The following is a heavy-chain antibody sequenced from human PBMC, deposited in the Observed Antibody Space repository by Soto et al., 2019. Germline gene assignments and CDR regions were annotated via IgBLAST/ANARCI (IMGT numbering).Heavy chain of an antibody. CDR2: VYSGGST. V-gene: IGHV3-53*04. CDR1: GFAVSSNY. CDR3: ARVNAVAGIAFDY. D-gene: IGHD6-19*01. Sequence: GGSLRLSCAASGFAVSSNYMSWVRQAPGKGLEWGSVVYSGGSTYYADSVKGRFTISRHNSKKTLYLQMNGLRAEDTAVYYCARVNAVAGIAFDYWGQGTLVTVSS. J-gene: IGHJ4*02.